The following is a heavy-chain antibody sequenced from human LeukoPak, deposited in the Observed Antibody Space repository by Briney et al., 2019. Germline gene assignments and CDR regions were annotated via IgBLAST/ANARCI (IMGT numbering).Heavy chain of an antibody. CDR2: ISYDGSNK. CDR3: ARGLSAMGYFDY. D-gene: IGHD3-16*01. Sequence: PGGSLRLSCAVSGFTFSSYAMHWVRQAPGKGLEWVAVISYDGSNKYYADSVKGRFTISRDNSKNTLYLQMNSLRAEDTAVYYCARGLSAMGYFDYWGQGTLVTVSS. CDR1: GFTFSSYA. V-gene: IGHV3-30*04. J-gene: IGHJ4*02.